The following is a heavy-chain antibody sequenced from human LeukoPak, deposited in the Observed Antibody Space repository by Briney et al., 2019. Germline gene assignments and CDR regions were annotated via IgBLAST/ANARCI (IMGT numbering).Heavy chain of an antibody. D-gene: IGHD5-12*01. V-gene: IGHV5-51*01. CDR3: ARHEGVGRYENGGYGFDY. J-gene: IGHJ4*02. CDR1: GYSFASYW. Sequence: GESLKISCEGSGYSFASYWIGWVRHMPEKGLEWMGIIYPGDSDTRYSPSFQGQVTISADKSVSTAYLQWSSLQASDTAMYYCARHEGVGRYENGGYGFDYWGQGTLVTVSS. CDR2: IYPGDSDT.